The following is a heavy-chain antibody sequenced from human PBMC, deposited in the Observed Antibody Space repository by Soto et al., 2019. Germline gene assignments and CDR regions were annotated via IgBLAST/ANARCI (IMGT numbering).Heavy chain of an antibody. J-gene: IGHJ6*03. D-gene: IGHD5-12*01. V-gene: IGHV4-59*08. Sequence: QVQLQESGPGLVKPSETLSLTCTVSGGSISSYYWSWIRQPPGKGLEWIGYIYYSGSTNYNPSLKSRVTISVDTSKNQFSLKLSSVTAADTAVYYCARQVLGSGYATNHYYYYYMDVWSKGTTVTVSS. CDR3: ARQVLGSGYATNHYYYYYMDV. CDR1: GGSISSYY. CDR2: IYYSGST.